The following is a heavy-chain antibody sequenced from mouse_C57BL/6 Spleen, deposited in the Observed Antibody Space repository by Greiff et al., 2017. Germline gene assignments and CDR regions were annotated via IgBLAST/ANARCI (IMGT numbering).Heavy chain of an antibody. CDR2: IYPGDGDT. CDR3: ARSRYDYPDY. D-gene: IGHD2-4*01. J-gene: IGHJ2*01. Sequence: QVQLKESGAELMKPGASVKISCKASGYAFSSYWMNWVKQRPGKGLEWIGQIYPGDGDTNYNGKFKGKATLTADKSSSTAYMHLSSLSSEASAVYFCARSRYDYPDYWGQGTTLTVSS. CDR1: GYAFSSYW. V-gene: IGHV1-80*01.